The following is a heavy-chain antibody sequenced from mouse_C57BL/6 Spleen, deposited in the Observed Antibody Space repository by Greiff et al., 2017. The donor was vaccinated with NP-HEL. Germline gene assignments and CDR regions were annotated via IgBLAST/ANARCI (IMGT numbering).Heavy chain of an antibody. V-gene: IGHV1-9*01. CDR2: ILPGSGST. Sequence: QVQLQQSGAELMKPGASVKLSCKATGYTFTGYWIEWVKQRPGHGLEWIGEILPGSGSTNYNAKFKGKATFTADTSSNTAYMQLSSLTTEDSAIYYCANYYGSSWGFAYWGQGTLVTVSA. D-gene: IGHD1-1*01. CDR1: GYTFTGYW. J-gene: IGHJ3*01. CDR3: ANYYGSSWGFAY.